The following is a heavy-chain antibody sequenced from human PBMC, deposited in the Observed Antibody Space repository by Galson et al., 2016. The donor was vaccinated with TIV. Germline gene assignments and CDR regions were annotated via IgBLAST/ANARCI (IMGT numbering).Heavy chain of an antibody. CDR2: IIPVFHTA. J-gene: IGHJ4*02. CDR3: ARRKQTNYSERGGYYVF. Sequence: SVKVSCKASGDSFNSHAFSWVRQAPGQGLEWMGGIIPVFHTANYAQKFQGRIKINADDSTGTSYMELSSLRSEDTAIYYCARRKQTNYSERGGYYVFWGQGTLVTVSS. V-gene: IGHV1-69*13. D-gene: IGHD3-22*01. CDR1: GDSFNSHA.